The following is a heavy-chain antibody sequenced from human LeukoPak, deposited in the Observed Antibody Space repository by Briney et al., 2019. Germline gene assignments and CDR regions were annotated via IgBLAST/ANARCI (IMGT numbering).Heavy chain of an antibody. V-gene: IGHV3-53*01. CDR2: IYSGGST. J-gene: IGHJ4*02. Sequence: AGGSLRLSCAASGFTVSSNYMSWVRQAPGKGLEWVSVIYSGGSTYYADSVKGRFTISRDNSKNTLYLQMNSLRAEDTAVYYCARVYYDFWSGYHEYYFDYWGQGTLVTVSS. CDR1: GFTVSSNY. D-gene: IGHD3-3*01. CDR3: ARVYYDFWSGYHEYYFDY.